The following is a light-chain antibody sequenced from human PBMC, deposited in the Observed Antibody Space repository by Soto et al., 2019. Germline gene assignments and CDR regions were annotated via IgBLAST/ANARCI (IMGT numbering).Light chain of an antibody. CDR1: SSGVGGYNY. V-gene: IGLV2-11*01. CDR2: DVT. CDR3: CSHAGSDTYV. Sequence: QSALTQPRSVSGSPGQSLTISCTGTSSGVGGYNYVSWYQQHPGKVPKLMIYDVTKRPSGVPDRFSGSKSGNTASLTISGLQSEDEADYYCCSHAGSDTYVFGTGTKVTVL. J-gene: IGLJ1*01.